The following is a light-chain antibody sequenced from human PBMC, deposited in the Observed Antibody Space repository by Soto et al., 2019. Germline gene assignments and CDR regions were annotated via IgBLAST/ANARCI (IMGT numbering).Light chain of an antibody. CDR3: QQYGSSPQT. CDR2: GAS. J-gene: IGKJ2*01. Sequence: EIVLTQSPGTLSLSPGERATLSCRASQSVNSKYLAWYQQKAGQAPRLLIYGASSRATGIPDRFSGAGSGTDFTLTISRLEPEDFAVYYCQQYGSSPQTFGQGTKLEIK. CDR1: QSVNSKY. V-gene: IGKV3-20*01.